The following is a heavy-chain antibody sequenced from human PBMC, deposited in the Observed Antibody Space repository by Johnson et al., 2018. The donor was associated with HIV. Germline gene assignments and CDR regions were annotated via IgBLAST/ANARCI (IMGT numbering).Heavy chain of an antibody. V-gene: IGHV3-11*04. CDR2: ITSSGNTF. J-gene: IGHJ3*02. CDR1: GFSFSDYY. D-gene: IGHD3-10*01. CDR3: ARAPEVRGIDAFDI. Sequence: QMLLVESGGGLVNPGGSLRLSCAASGFSFSDYYMSWIRQAPGKGLEWVSYITSSGNTFYYADSVKGRFTISRDNAKNSLSLQMNILTAEDTAVYYCARAPEVRGIDAFDIWGQGTMVTVS.